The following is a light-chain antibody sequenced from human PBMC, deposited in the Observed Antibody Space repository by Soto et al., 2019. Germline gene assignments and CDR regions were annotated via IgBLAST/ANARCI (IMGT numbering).Light chain of an antibody. CDR2: LSSDGSH. Sequence: QLVLTQSPSASASLGASVKLTCTLSSGHSSYAIAWHQQQPEKGPRYLMKLSSDGSHSKGDGIPDRFSGSSSGAERYLTISSIQSEDEDDYYCQTWDTGARVVFGGGPKLTVL. V-gene: IGLV4-69*01. CDR3: QTWDTGARVV. CDR1: SGHSSYA. J-gene: IGLJ2*01.